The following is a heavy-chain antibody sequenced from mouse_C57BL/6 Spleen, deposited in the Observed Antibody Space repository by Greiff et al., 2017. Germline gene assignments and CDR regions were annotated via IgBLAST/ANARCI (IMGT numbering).Heavy chain of an antibody. J-gene: IGHJ1*03. D-gene: IGHD2-1*01. CDR3: AKHYGNYWYFDV. V-gene: IGHV1-39*01. CDR1: GYSFTDYN. CDR2: INPNYGTT. Sequence: VESGASVKISCKASGYSFTDYNMNWVKQSNGKSLEWIGVINPNYGTTSYNQKFKGKATLTVDQSSSTAYMQLNSLTSADSAVYYCAKHYGNYWYFDVWGTGTTVTVSS.